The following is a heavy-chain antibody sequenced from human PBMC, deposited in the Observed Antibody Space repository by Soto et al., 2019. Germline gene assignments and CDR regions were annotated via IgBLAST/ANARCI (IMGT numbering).Heavy chain of an antibody. V-gene: IGHV1-8*01. D-gene: IGHD3-9*01. J-gene: IGHJ6*02. Sequence: GASVKVSCKASGYTFTSYDINCVRQATGQGLEWMGWMNPNSGNTGYAQKFQGRVTMTRNTSISTAYMELSSLRSEDTAVYYCARGRFDILTGYYRVYYYYGMDVWGQGTTVTVSS. CDR3: ARGRFDILTGYYRVYYYYGMDV. CDR1: GYTFTSYD. CDR2: MNPNSGNT.